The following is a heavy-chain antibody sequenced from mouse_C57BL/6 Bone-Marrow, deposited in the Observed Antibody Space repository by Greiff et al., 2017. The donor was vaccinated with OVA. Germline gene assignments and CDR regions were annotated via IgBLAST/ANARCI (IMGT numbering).Heavy chain of an antibody. D-gene: IGHD1-1*01. CDR3: AREGDYYGSSYGYFDV. V-gene: IGHV1-69*01. CDR2: IDPSDSYT. Sequence: QVHVKQPGAELVMPGASVKLSCKASGYTFTSYWMHWVKQRPGQGLEWIGEIDPSDSYTNYNQKFKGKSTLTVDKSSSTAYMQLSSLTSEDSAVYYCAREGDYYGSSYGYFDVWGTGTTVTVSS. J-gene: IGHJ1*03. CDR1: GYTFTSYW.